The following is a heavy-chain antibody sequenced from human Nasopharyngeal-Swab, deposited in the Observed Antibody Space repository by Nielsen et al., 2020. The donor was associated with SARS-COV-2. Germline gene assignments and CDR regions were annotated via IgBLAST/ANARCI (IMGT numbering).Heavy chain of an antibody. CDR3: ARQRTTLTLGRAFDL. V-gene: IGHV5-51*01. D-gene: IGHD4-17*01. J-gene: IGHJ3*01. CDR2: IYPGNSDT. Sequence: GESLKISCTGFGHSFSNYWFAWVRQMPGRGLEWMRFIYPGNSDTRYSPSFQGQVTNSADKSISTVYLQWSSLRASDTAIYYCARQRTTLTLGRAFDLWGQGTVVTVSS. CDR1: GHSFSNYW.